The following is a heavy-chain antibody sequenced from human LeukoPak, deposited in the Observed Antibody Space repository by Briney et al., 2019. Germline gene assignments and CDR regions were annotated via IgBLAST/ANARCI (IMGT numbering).Heavy chain of an antibody. Sequence: PSETLSLICTVSGGSITNSWWSWIRHSAGRGMQWIGRIQATGTTNYNPSLKSRVSMSLDMSTKQFSLTLSAVSVADTATYYCARLFDRDVWGQGALVTVSP. CDR1: GGSITNSW. D-gene: IGHD3-22*01. CDR3: ARLFDRDV. V-gene: IGHV4-4*07. J-gene: IGHJ3*01. CDR2: IQATGTT.